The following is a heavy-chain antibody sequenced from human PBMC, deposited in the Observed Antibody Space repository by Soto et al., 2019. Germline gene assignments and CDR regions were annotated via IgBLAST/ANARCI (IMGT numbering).Heavy chain of an antibody. CDR2: IYYSGST. J-gene: IGHJ5*02. Sequence: QVQLQESGPGLVKPSQTLSITCTVSGGSISSGGYYWSWIRQHPGKGLERIGYIYYSGSTYYNPSLKSRVTISVDTSKNQFSLKLSSVTAADTAVYYCARLGMAYCGGDCYRWFDPWGQGTLVTVSS. CDR3: ARLGMAYCGGDCYRWFDP. V-gene: IGHV4-31*03. D-gene: IGHD2-21*02. CDR1: GGSISSGGYY.